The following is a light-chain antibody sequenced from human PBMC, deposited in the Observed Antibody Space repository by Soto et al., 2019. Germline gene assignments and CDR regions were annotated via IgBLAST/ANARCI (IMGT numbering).Light chain of an antibody. CDR3: QQYSSLWT. Sequence: DIPLSQSPSTLSASVGDRVTISCRASQTVRTYLAWYQQKPGKAPKLLIFQASTLESGVPSRFSGSGSGTEFPLTISSLQPDDVATYYCQQYSSLWTFGQGTKVDMK. CDR2: QAS. CDR1: QTVRTY. J-gene: IGKJ1*01. V-gene: IGKV1-5*03.